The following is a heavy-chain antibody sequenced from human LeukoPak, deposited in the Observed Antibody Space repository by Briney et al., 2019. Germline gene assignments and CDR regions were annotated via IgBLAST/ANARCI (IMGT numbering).Heavy chain of an antibody. D-gene: IGHD3-3*01. CDR3: ARGQRITIFGVASPIGY. CDR1: GYTFTSYD. CDR2: MNPNSGNT. J-gene: IGHJ4*02. Sequence: ASVKVSCKASGYTFTSYDINWVRQATGQRLEWMGWMNPNSGNTGYAQKFQGRVTITRNTSISTAYMELSSLRSEDTAVYYCARGQRITIFGVASPIGYWGQGTLVTVSS. V-gene: IGHV1-8*03.